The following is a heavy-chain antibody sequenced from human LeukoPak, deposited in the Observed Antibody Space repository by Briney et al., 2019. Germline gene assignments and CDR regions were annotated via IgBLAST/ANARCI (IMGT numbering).Heavy chain of an antibody. J-gene: IGHJ4*02. Sequence: SETLSLTCAVYGGSFSGYYWSWIRQPPGKGLEWIGEINHSGSTNYNPSLKSRVTISVDTSKNQFSLKLSSVTAADTAVYYCARVVPDYGDYDYWGQGTLVTVSS. V-gene: IGHV4-34*01. CDR2: INHSGST. D-gene: IGHD4-17*01. CDR1: GGSFSGYY. CDR3: ARVVPDYGDYDY.